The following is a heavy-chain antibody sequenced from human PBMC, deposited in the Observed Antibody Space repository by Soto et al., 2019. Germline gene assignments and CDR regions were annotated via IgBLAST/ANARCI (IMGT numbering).Heavy chain of an antibody. J-gene: IGHJ4*02. Sequence: EVQLLESGGGLVQPGGSLRLSCAGSGFLFRSFAMSWVRQAPGKGLEWVSGISDTGHTYYADSVMGRLTISRDNSENTLYLQMTALSAEDTATYFFAKDRLWFGRATEDYWGQGILVTVSS. CDR3: AKDRLWFGRATEDY. CDR2: ISDTGHT. V-gene: IGHV3-23*01. D-gene: IGHD3-10*01. CDR1: GFLFRSFA.